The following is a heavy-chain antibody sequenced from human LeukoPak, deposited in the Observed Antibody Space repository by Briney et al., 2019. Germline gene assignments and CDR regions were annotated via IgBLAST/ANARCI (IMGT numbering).Heavy chain of an antibody. CDR2: IYHSGST. J-gene: IGHJ4*02. Sequence: PSETLSLTCTVSGGSISSGGYYWSWIRQPPGKGLEWIGYIYHSGSTYYNPSLKSRVTISVDRSKNQFSLKLSSVTAADTAVYYCARDPYYYDSSGYYYYFDYWGQGTLVTVSS. V-gene: IGHV4-30-2*01. D-gene: IGHD3-22*01. CDR3: ARDPYYYDSSGYYYYFDY. CDR1: GGSISSGGYY.